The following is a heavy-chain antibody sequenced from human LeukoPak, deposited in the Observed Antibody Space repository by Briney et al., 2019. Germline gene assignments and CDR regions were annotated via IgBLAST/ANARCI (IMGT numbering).Heavy chain of an antibody. CDR2: INPNSGGT. V-gene: IGHV1-2*02. J-gene: IGHJ4*01. CDR1: GYTFTDYY. D-gene: IGHD2-15*01. CDR3: ARVVAATRIDY. Sequence: GASVKVSCKASGYTFTDYYVHWVRQAPGQGLECMGWINPNSGGTNYAQKFQGRVTMTRDTSTSTAYMELSRLTADDTAFYYCARVVAATRIDYWGQEPWSPSPQ.